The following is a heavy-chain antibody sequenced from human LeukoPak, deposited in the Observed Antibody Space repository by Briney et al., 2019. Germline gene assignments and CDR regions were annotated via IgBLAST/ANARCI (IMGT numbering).Heavy chain of an antibody. J-gene: IGHJ5*02. CDR1: GGSISSYY. D-gene: IGHD4-17*01. Sequence: SEALSLTCTVSGGSISSYYWSWIRQPPGKGLEWIGYIYYSGSTNYNPSLKSRVTISVDTSKNQFSLKLSSVTAADTAVYYCARDKGYGDYADWFDPWGQGTLVTVSS. V-gene: IGHV4-59*01. CDR3: ARDKGYGDYADWFDP. CDR2: IYYSGST.